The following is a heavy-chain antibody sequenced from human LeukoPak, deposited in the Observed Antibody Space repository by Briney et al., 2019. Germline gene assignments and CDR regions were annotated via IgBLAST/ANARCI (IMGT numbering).Heavy chain of an antibody. CDR2: ISAYNGNT. V-gene: IGHV1-18*01. J-gene: IGHJ4*02. CDR1: GYTFTSYG. CDR3: ARDYFRLRLGELSLQTFDY. Sequence: GASVKVSCKASGYTFTSYGISWVRQAPGQGLEWMGWISAYNGNTNYAQKLQGRVTMTTDTTTSTAYMELRSLRSDDTAVYYCARDYFRLRLGELSLQTFDYWGQGTLVTVSS. D-gene: IGHD3-16*02.